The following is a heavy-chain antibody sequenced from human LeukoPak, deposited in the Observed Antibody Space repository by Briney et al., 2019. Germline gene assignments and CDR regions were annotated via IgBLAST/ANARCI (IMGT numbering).Heavy chain of an antibody. V-gene: IGHV3-30*18. J-gene: IGHJ4*02. D-gene: IGHD4-17*01. CDR3: AKDWHTVTSFDY. CDR1: GVTFGSYV. Sequence: GRSLRLSCAASGVTFGSYVMHWVRQAPGKGLEWVAVISYDGRNKYYVDSVKGRFTISRDNSKNTLYLQMNSLRAEDTAVYYCAKDWHTVTSFDYWGQGTLVTVSS. CDR2: ISYDGRNK.